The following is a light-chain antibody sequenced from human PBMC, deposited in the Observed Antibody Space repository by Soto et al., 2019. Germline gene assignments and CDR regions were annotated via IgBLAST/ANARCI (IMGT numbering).Light chain of an antibody. Sequence: DIVMTQSPDSLAVSLGERATINCKSSQSVLYSSNNKNYLAWYQQKPGQPPKLLIYWASTRESGVPDRFSGSGSGTDFTLTISSLQAEDVAVYDCQQYYPPPFTFGPGTKVDIK. CDR3: QQYYPPPFT. CDR1: QSVLYSSNNKNY. CDR2: WAS. J-gene: IGKJ3*01. V-gene: IGKV4-1*01.